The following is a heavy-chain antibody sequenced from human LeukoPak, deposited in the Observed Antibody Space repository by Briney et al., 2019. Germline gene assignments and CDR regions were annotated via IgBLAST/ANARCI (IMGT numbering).Heavy chain of an antibody. CDR3: VRESALAPVLGTRYSYYGMDV. Sequence: GGSLRLSCVASGFIFDDYAMHWVRQAPGKGLEWVSGLSWNSASIGYADSVKGRFTISRDNAKNSLYLQMNSLRTEDTAVYYCVRESALAPVLGTRYSYYGMDVWGQGTTVTVSS. CDR2: LSWNSASI. D-gene: IGHD4-23*01. CDR1: GFIFDDYA. V-gene: IGHV3-9*01. J-gene: IGHJ6*02.